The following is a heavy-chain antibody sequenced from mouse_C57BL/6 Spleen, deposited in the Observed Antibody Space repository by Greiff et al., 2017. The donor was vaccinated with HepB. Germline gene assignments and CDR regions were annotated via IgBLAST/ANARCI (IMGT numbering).Heavy chain of an antibody. D-gene: IGHD1-1*01. Sequence: VKLQQSGAELVKPGASVKLSCKASGYTFTEYTINWVKQRPGQGLEWIGWFYPGSGSIKYNEKFKDKATLTADKSSSTVSMELSRLTSEDSAVYFCARHEENPLQDCCGSSYDAMDYWGQGTSVTVSS. CDR3: ARHEENPLQDCCGSSYDAMDY. CDR1: GYTFTEYT. J-gene: IGHJ4*01. CDR2: FYPGSGSI. V-gene: IGHV1-62-2*01.